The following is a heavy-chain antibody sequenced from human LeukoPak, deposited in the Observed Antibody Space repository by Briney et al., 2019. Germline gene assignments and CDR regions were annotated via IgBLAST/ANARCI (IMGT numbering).Heavy chain of an antibody. D-gene: IGHD2-15*01. J-gene: IGHJ3*02. CDR3: VRSNRGHCSGGSCFADDFDI. CDR2: IRHDGSDK. V-gene: IGHV3-30*02. CDR1: GFTFSSYG. Sequence: GGSLRLSCAASGFTFSSYGMRWVRQAPGKGLEWGAFIRHDGSDKNYADSVKGRFTISRDNSKNTLYLQMNSLRADDTAVYYCVRSNRGHCSGGSCFADDFDIWGQGTMVTVSS.